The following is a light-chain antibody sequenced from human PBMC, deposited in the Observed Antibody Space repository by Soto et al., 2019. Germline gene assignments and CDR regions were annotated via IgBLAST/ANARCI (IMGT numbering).Light chain of an antibody. V-gene: IGLV2-23*01. J-gene: IGLJ1*01. Sequence: QSVLTQPASVSGSPGQWITISCSGTSSDVGSSNLVSWYQQHPGKAPKLIIFEGDRRPSGVSGRFSGSKSGNTASLTISGLQAEDEADYYCCSFARSTTFYVFGTGTKVTVL. CDR2: EGD. CDR3: CSFARSTTFYV. CDR1: SSDVGSSNL.